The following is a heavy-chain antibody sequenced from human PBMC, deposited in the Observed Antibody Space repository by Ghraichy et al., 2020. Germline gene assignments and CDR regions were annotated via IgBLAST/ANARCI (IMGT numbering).Heavy chain of an antibody. Sequence: ASVKVSCKASGYTFTGYYMHWVRQAPGQGLEWMGWINPNSGGTNYAQKFQGWVTMTRDTSISTAYMELSRLRSDDTAVYYCARAHANSGPSVEYAFDIWGQGTMVTVSS. D-gene: IGHD1-26*01. J-gene: IGHJ3*02. CDR3: ARAHANSGPSVEYAFDI. CDR2: INPNSGGT. V-gene: IGHV1-2*04. CDR1: GYTFTGYY.